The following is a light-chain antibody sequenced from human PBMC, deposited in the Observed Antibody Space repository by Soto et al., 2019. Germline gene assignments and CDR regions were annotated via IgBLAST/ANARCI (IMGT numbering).Light chain of an antibody. CDR1: SSDVGGYNY. CDR2: DVS. V-gene: IGLV2-14*01. CDR3: SSYTSSSTPL. J-gene: IGLJ2*01. Sequence: QSVLTQPASVSGSPGQSITISCTGTSSDVGGYNYVSWYQQHPGKAPKLMIYDVSNRPSGVSNRFSGSKSGNTASLTISGLQAEDEADHYCSSYTSSSTPLFGGGTKVTVL.